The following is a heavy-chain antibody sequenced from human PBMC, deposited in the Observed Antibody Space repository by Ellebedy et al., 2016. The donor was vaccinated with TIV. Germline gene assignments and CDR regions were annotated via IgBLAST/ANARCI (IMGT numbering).Heavy chain of an antibody. J-gene: IGHJ4*02. CDR3: ARALNYYDSSGYYPKSFDY. Sequence: SETLSLTCTVSGGSISSYYWSWIRQPPGQGLEWIGYIYYSGSTNYNPSLKSRVTISVETSKNQFALKLSSVTAADTAVYYCARALNYYDSSGYYPKSFDYWGQGTLVTVSS. V-gene: IGHV4-59*01. CDR2: IYYSGST. CDR1: GGSISSYY. D-gene: IGHD3-22*01.